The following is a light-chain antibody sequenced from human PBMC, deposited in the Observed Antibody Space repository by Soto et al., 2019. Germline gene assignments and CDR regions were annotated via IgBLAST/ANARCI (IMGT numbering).Light chain of an antibody. CDR2: GAS. Sequence: EIVMTQSPATLSVSPGERVTLSCRASQSISSDLAWVQLKRGQAPRLLIYGASTRAPGIPARFSGSGSGTEFTLTLSSQQSEDVAFYYSQQHNPSPTFGPGTEVEIK. CDR3: QQHNPSPT. J-gene: IGKJ1*01. V-gene: IGKV3-15*01. CDR1: QSISSD.